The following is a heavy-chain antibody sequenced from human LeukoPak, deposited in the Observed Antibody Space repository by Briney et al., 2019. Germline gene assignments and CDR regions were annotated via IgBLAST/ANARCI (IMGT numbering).Heavy chain of an antibody. CDR1: GFTFSSYA. CDR3: ARDRMTFSGYDTGCFDP. D-gene: IGHD5-12*01. V-gene: IGHV3-23*01. Sequence: GSLRLSCAASGFTFSSYAMSWVRQAPGKGLEWVSAIRGSGDRTHYADSVKGRFTISRDNSKNTLYLQMNSLRAEDTAVYYCARDRMTFSGYDTGCFDPWGQGTLVTVSS. CDR2: IRGSGDRT. J-gene: IGHJ5*02.